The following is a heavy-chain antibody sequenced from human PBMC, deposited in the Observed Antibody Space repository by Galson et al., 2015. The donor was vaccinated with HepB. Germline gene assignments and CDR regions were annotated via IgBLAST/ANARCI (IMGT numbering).Heavy chain of an antibody. CDR2: ISAGSTTI. Sequence: TIPSYSMNWVRKAPGKGLEWLAYISAGSTTIYYADSVKGRFTISRDNAKNFLYLHMNSLRGEDTAVYYCARNPSSYDYYNMDVWGHGTTVTVSS. CDR1: TIPSYS. CDR3: ARNPSSYDYYNMDV. J-gene: IGHJ6*02. V-gene: IGHV3-48*01.